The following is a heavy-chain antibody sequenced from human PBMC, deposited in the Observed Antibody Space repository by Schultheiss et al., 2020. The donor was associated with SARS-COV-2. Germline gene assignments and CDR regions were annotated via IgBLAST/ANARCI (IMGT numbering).Heavy chain of an antibody. V-gene: IGHV1-2*02. CDR3: ARGDFWSGYGVGWAGDYYYMDV. Sequence: ASVKVSCKASGYTFTSYGISWVRQAPGQGLEWMGWINPNSGGTNYAQKFQGRVTMTRDTSISTAYMELSRLRSDDTAVYYCARGDFWSGYGVGWAGDYYYMDVWGKGTTVTVSS. CDR1: GYTFTSYG. J-gene: IGHJ6*03. CDR2: INPNSGGT. D-gene: IGHD3-3*01.